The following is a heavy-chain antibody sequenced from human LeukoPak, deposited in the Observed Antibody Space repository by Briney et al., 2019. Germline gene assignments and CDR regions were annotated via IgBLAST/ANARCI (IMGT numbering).Heavy chain of an antibody. D-gene: IGHD6-13*01. Sequence: GGSLRLSCAASGFTFSSYGMHWVRQAPGKGLEWVAFIRYDGSNKYYADSVKGRFTISRDNSKNTLYLQMNSLRAEDTAVYYCARSLIPPGIAAAGTDYWGQGTLVTVSS. V-gene: IGHV3-30*02. CDR2: IRYDGSNK. J-gene: IGHJ4*02. CDR3: ARSLIPPGIAAAGTDY. CDR1: GFTFSSYG.